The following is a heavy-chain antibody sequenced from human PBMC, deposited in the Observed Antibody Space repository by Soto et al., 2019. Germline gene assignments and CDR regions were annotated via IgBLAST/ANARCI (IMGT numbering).Heavy chain of an antibody. CDR2: ISSSSSYI. V-gene: IGHV3-21*01. Sequence: EVQLVESGGGLVKPGGSLRLSCAASGFTFSSYSMNWVRQAPGKGLEWVSSISSSSSYIYYADSVKGRFTISRDNAKNSLYLQMNSLGAEDTAVYYCARGRGGLPRYYYYGMDVWGQGTTVTVSS. D-gene: IGHD1-26*01. CDR3: ARGRGGLPRYYYYGMDV. J-gene: IGHJ6*02. CDR1: GFTFSSYS.